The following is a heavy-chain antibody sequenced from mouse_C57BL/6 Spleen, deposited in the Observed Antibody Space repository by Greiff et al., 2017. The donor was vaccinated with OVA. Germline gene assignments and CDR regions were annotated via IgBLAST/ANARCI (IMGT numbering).Heavy chain of an antibody. V-gene: IGHV1-69*01. CDR2: IDPSDSYT. J-gene: IGHJ4*01. CDR1: GYTFTSYW. Sequence: QVQLQQPGAELVMPGASVKLSCKASGYTFTSYWMPWVKQRPGQGLEWIGEIDPSDSYTNYNQKFKGKSTLTVDKSSSTAYMQLSSLTSEDSAVYYGARRDGYFYAMDYWGQGTSVTVSS. D-gene: IGHD2-3*01. CDR3: ARRDGYFYAMDY.